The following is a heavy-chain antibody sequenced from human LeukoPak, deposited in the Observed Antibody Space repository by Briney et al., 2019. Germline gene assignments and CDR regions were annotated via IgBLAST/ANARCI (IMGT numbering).Heavy chain of an antibody. CDR2: IYHSGST. D-gene: IGHD6-19*01. CDR3: ARLDPADIAVAGTIDY. V-gene: IGHV4-38-2*01. CDR1: GYSISSGYY. Sequence: SETLSLTCAVSGYSISSGYYWGWIRQPPGKGLEWIGSIYHSGSTYYNPSLKSRVTISVDTSKNQFSLKLSSVTAADTAVYYCARLDPADIAVAGTIDYWGQGTLVTVSS. J-gene: IGHJ4*02.